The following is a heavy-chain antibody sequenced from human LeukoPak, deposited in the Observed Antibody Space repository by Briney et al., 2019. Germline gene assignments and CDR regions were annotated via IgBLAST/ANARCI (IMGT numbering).Heavy chain of an antibody. CDR3: ARRGLTETSGTLDC. V-gene: IGHV4-39*01. J-gene: IGHJ4*02. Sequence: SQSLSLTCPVSAAPISSTTHYCGWLRPPPRKGREWIGSIYYSGSTFYYASLKRRVTISVDASKNQLSLKLTSVPGADTAVYFCARRGLTETSGTLDCWGPGTLVTVSS. CDR2: IYYSGST. CDR1: AAPISSTTHY. D-gene: IGHD3-10*01.